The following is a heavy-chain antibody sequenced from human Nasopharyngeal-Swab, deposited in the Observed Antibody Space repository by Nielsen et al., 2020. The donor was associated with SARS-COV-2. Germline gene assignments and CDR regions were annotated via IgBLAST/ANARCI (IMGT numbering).Heavy chain of an antibody. CDR2: IFSNDEE. Sequence: WIRQPPGKALEWLAHIFSNDEESYSTSLKSRLTISKDTSKSQVVLTMTNMDPVDTATYSCARTLLAAGGYYYYGMDVWGQGTMVTVSS. D-gene: IGHD6-13*01. CDR3: ARTLLAAGGYYYYGMDV. V-gene: IGHV2-26*01. J-gene: IGHJ6*02.